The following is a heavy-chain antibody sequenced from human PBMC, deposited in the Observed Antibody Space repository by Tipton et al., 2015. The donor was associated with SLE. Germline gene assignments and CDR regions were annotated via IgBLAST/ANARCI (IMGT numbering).Heavy chain of an antibody. V-gene: IGHV4-31*03. J-gene: IGHJ6*02. CDR1: GDSISSGGYY. CDR2: IYYSGST. Sequence: LSLTCTVSGDSISSGGYYWSWIRQHPGKGLEWIGYIYYSGSTYYNPSLKSRVSISVDTSKNQFSLKLSSVTAADTAVYYCAVRISGWYDAYYYYAMDVWGQGTTVTVSS. D-gene: IGHD6-19*01. CDR3: AVRISGWYDAYYYYAMDV.